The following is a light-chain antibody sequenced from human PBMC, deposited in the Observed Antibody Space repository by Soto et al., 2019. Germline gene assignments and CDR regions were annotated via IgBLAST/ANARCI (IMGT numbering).Light chain of an antibody. J-gene: IGKJ1*01. CDR3: QQYGSSSRT. CDR2: GAS. Sequence: EIVLTQSPGTPSLSPGERATLSCRASQSVSSYLAWYQQKPGQAPRLLIYGASSRATGIPDRFSASGSGTDFTLTISRLEPEDFAVYYCQQYGSSSRTFGQGTKVEIK. CDR1: QSVSSY. V-gene: IGKV3-20*01.